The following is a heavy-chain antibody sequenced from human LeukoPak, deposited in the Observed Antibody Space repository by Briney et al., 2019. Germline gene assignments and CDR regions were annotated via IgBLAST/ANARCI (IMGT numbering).Heavy chain of an antibody. CDR2: ISYDGSNK. CDR1: AFTFSSYA. J-gene: IGHJ4*02. CDR3: ARDSPYGDYAPYFDY. V-gene: IGHV3-30-3*01. D-gene: IGHD4-17*01. Sequence: GGSLRLSCAASAFTFSSYAMHWVRQAPGKVLEWVAVISYDGSNKYYAASVKGRFTISRDNSKNTLYLQMNSLRAEDTAVYYCARDSPYGDYAPYFDYWGQGTLVTVSS.